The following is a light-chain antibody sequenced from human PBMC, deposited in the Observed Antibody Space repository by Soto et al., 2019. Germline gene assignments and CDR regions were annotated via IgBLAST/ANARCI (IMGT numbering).Light chain of an antibody. CDR1: QSVSSN. J-gene: IGKJ2*01. CDR2: GAF. V-gene: IGKV3-15*01. Sequence: ETVMTQSPATLSVFPGERATLSCRASQSVSSNLAWYQHKPGQAPRLLIYGAFTRATGIPARFSGSGSGTEFTLTISSLQSEDFAIYYCQQYNNWPRTFGQGTKLEIK. CDR3: QQYNNWPRT.